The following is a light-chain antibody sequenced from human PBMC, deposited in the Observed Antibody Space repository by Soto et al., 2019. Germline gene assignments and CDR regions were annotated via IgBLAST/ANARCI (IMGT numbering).Light chain of an antibody. CDR2: GAS. V-gene: IGKV3-15*01. J-gene: IGKJ1*01. Sequence: VLTQPATLSVSPGERATLSCRASQSVSSNLAWYQQKPGQAPRLLIYGASTRATGIPARFSGSGSGTEFTLTISSLQSEDFAVYYCQQYNNWPPEWTFGQGTKVDIK. CDR3: QQYNNWPPEWT. CDR1: QSVSSN.